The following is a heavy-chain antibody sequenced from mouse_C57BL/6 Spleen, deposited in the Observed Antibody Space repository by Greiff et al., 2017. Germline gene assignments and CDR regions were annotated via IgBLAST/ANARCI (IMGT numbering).Heavy chain of an antibody. J-gene: IGHJ3*01. CDR3: ARVSAEAWFAY. CDR1: GFTFSSYA. V-gene: IGHV5-4*03. Sequence: EVKLMESGGGLVKPGGSLKFSCAASGFTFSSYAMYWVRQTPEKRLEWVATISDGGSYTYYPENVKGRFTISRDNAKNNLYLQMSHLKSEDTAMYYCARVSAEAWFAYCGQGTLVTVSA. CDR2: ISDGGSYT.